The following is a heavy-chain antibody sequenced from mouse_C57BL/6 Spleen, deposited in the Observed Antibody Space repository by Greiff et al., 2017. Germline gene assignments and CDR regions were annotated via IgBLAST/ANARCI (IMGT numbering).Heavy chain of an antibody. D-gene: IGHD1-1*01. J-gene: IGHJ2*01. Sequence: QVQLKQPGAELVKPGASVKMSCKASGYTFTSYWITWVKQRPGQGLEWIGDIYPGSGSTNYNEKFKSKATLTVDTSSSTAYMQLSSLTSEDSAVYYCASTTVVAPSYFDYWGQGTTLTVSS. V-gene: IGHV1-55*01. CDR3: ASTTVVAPSYFDY. CDR1: GYTFTSYW. CDR2: IYPGSGST.